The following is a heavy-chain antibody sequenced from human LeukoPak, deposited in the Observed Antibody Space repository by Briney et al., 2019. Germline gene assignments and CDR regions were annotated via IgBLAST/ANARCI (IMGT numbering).Heavy chain of an antibody. CDR1: GGSISSYY. V-gene: IGHV4-59*01. CDR2: IYYSGST. Sequence: PSETLSLTCTVSGGSISSYYWSWIRQPPGKGLEWIGYIYYSGSTNYNPSLKSRVTISVDTSKNQFSLKLSSVTAADTAVYYCARGDYLIDYWGQGTLVIVSS. J-gene: IGHJ4*02. CDR3: ARGDYLIDY. D-gene: IGHD5-12*01.